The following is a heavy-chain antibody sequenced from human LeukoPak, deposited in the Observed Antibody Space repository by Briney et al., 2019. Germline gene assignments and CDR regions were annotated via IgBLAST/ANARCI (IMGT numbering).Heavy chain of an antibody. CDR3: ASPYFYHDTTGDTDAYFDY. V-gene: IGHV3-74*01. Sequence: GGSLRLSCGASGFPFCEYWTHGVRQAPGKGLVWVARINGDGSNTNYAESVKGRFTISRDNAKNTLYLQMNSLRGEDKAVYYCASPYFYHDTTGDTDAYFDYWGQGTLVTVSS. CDR2: INGDGSNT. D-gene: IGHD3-22*01. CDR1: GFPFCEYW. J-gene: IGHJ4*02.